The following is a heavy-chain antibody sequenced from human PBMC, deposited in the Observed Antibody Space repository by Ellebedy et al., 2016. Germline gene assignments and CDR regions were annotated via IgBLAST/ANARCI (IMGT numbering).Heavy chain of an antibody. CDR1: GYTFTSYG. Sequence: ASVKVFCKASGYTFTSYGISWVRQAPGQGLEWMGWISAYNGNTNYAQKFQGRVTMTRDTSTSTVYMELSSLRSEDTAVYYCARGAYWNDQSWFDPWGQGTLVTVSS. V-gene: IGHV1-18*04. D-gene: IGHD1-1*01. CDR2: ISAYNGNT. J-gene: IGHJ5*02. CDR3: ARGAYWNDQSWFDP.